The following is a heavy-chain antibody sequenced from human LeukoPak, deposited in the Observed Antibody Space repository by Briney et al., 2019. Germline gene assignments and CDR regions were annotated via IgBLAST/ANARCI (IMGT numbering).Heavy chain of an antibody. J-gene: IGHJ4*02. CDR1: EYTFTSYY. V-gene: IGHV1-46*01. D-gene: IGHD5-18*01. CDR2: INPSGGST. Sequence: ASVKVSCKASEYTFTSYYMHWVRQVPGQGLEWMGIINPSGGSTSYAQKFQGRVTMTRDTSTSTVYMELSSLRSEDTAVYYCARDAVVDTAMVTFDYWGQGTLVTVSS. CDR3: ARDAVVDTAMVTFDY.